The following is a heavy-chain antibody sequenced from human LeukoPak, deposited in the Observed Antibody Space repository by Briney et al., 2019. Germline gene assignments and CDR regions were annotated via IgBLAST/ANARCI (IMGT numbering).Heavy chain of an antibody. CDR2: ISYDGSNK. CDR1: GFTFSSYA. V-gene: IGHV3-30-3*01. CDR3: ARDRAWFGELFPLDY. J-gene: IGHJ4*02. D-gene: IGHD3-10*01. Sequence: GGSLRLSCAASGFTFSSYAMHWVRQAPGKGLEWVAVISYDGSNKYYADSVKGRFTISRDNSKNTLYLQMNSLRAEDTAVYYCARDRAWFGELFPLDYWGQGTLVTVSS.